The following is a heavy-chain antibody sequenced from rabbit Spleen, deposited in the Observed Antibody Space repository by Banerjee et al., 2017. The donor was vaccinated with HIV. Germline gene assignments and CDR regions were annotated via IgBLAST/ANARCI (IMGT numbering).Heavy chain of an antibody. CDR1: GFDLSNYYY. V-gene: IGHV1S45*01. J-gene: IGHJ4*01. D-gene: IGHD6-1*01. CDR2: IYGGASDNT. Sequence: QEQLEESGGGLVKPEGSLTLTCKASGFDLSNYYYMCWVRQAPGKGLEWVACIYGGASDNTYYARWAKGRFTISKASSTTVTLQMTSLTVADTATYFCARPYWKSDGGGAVWDLWGPGTLVTVS. CDR3: ARPYWKSDGGGAVWDL.